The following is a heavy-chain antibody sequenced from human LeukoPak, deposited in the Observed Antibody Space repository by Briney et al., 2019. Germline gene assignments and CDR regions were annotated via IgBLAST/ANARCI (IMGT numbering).Heavy chain of an antibody. CDR2: ISGSGGST. D-gene: IGHD6-13*01. CDR3: AKGGYSSPSPPDY. J-gene: IGHJ4*02. CDR1: GFTFSSYA. Sequence: GGSLRLPCAASGFTFSSYAVTWVRQAPGKGLEWVSAISGSGGSTYYADSVKGRFTISRDNSKNTLYLQMNSLRAEDTAMYYCAKGGYSSPSPPDYWGQGTLVTVSS. V-gene: IGHV3-23*01.